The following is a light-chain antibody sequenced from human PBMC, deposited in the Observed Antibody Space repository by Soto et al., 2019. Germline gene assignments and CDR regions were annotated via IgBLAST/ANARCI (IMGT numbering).Light chain of an antibody. CDR1: QSVRSNY. V-gene: IGKV3-20*01. CDR3: QQYGGSPT. Sequence: EIVLTQSPGTLSLSPGERATLSCRASQSVRSNYLAWYQQKPGQPPRRLIYAASSRPTGIPDRFTGSGSGTDFTLTISRLEPEDFAVYYCQQYGGSPTFGEGTKVDIK. CDR2: AAS. J-gene: IGKJ4*01.